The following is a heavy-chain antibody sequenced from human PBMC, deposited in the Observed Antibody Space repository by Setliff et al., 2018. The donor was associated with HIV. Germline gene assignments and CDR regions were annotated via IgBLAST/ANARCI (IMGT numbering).Heavy chain of an antibody. CDR1: GGSFNEYY. D-gene: IGHD3-16*01. CDR3: ARAYRDNAWGSWRQISSWFDS. V-gene: IGHV4-34*01. Sequence: SETLSLTCAVYGGSFNEYYWNWIRQIPGKGLEWIGEINHSGSTNYNESLKRRLRISVDTSKNQFSLSLNSVTAADTAVYYCARAYRDNAWGSWRQISSWFDSWGQGNLVTVSS. CDR2: INHSGST. J-gene: IGHJ5*01.